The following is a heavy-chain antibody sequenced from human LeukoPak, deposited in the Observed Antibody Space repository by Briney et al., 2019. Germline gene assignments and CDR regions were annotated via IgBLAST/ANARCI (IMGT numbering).Heavy chain of an antibody. CDR3: ARHGAMTGNFQH. Sequence: SETLSLTCTVSGGSIRSCSYYWGWIRQPPGKGLEWIGSIYYSGSTYYNPSLKSRVTISVDTSNNQFSLKLRSVTAADMAVYYCARHGAMTGNFQHWGQGTLVTVSS. CDR1: GGSIRSCSYY. V-gene: IGHV4-39*01. CDR2: IYYSGST. J-gene: IGHJ1*01. D-gene: IGHD3-9*01.